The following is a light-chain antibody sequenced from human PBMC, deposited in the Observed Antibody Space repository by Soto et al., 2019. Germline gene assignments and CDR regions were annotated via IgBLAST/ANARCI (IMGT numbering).Light chain of an antibody. CDR2: GAS. CDR3: YQYGSSPHT. V-gene: IGKV3-20*01. Sequence: EIMLTKSPGTLSLSPGERATLSCTASQSVSSSHLAWYQQKPGQAPRLLLYGASNSPTVIPDRFSGSGSGTDFTLTISRLEPEDFAVYYCYQYGSSPHTFGHGTKWESK. CDR1: QSVSSSH. J-gene: IGKJ2*01.